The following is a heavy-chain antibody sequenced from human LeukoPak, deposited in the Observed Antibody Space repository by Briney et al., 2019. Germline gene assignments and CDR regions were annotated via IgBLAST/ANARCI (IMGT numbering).Heavy chain of an antibody. CDR2: IIPILGIA. J-gene: IGHJ5*02. CDR3: VGWYYYDSSGYLFDP. V-gene: IGHV1-69*04. CDR1: GGTFSSYA. D-gene: IGHD3-22*01. Sequence: GASVKVSCKASGGTFSSYAISWVRQAPGQGLEWMGRIIPILGIANYAQKFQGRVTITADKSTSTAYMELSSLRSEDTAVYYCVGWYYYDSSGYLFDPWGQGTLVTVSS.